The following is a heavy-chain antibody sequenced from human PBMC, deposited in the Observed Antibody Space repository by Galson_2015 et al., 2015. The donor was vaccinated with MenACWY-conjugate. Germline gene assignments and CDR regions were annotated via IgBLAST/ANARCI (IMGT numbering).Heavy chain of an antibody. CDR2: IIPILGIA. D-gene: IGHD3-9*01. J-gene: IGHJ4*02. V-gene: IGHV1-69*04. CDR1: GGTFSSYA. CDR3: ARDRGEAGHFVLRYFDWFPQVDY. Sequence: SVKVSCKASGGTFSSYAISWVRQAPGQGLEWMGRIIPILGIANYAQKLQGRVTMTTDTSTSTAYMELRSLRSDDTAVYYCARDRGEAGHFVLRYFDWFPQVDYWGQGTLVTVSS.